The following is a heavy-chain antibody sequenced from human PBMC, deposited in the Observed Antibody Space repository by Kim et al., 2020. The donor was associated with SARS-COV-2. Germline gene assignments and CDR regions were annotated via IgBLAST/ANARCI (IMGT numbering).Heavy chain of an antibody. D-gene: IGHD3-10*01. J-gene: IGHJ4*02. CDR1: GYSFTSYW. V-gene: IGHV5-51*01. Sequence: GESLKISCKGSGYSFTSYWIGWVRQMPGKGLEWMGIIYPGDSDTRYSPSFQGQVTISADKSISTAYLQWSSLKASDTAMYYCATFRRGAGNPSYFGYWGQGTLVTVSP. CDR3: ATFRRGAGNPSYFGY. CDR2: IYPGDSDT.